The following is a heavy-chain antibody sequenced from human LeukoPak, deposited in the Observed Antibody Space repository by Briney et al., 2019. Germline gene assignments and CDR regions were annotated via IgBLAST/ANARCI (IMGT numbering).Heavy chain of an antibody. D-gene: IGHD6-19*01. CDR3: ARGVEYSSAWYFPFDQ. CDR1: GGTYSSYA. J-gene: IGHJ4*02. CDR2: IIPIFGTV. Sequence: SVKVSCKASGGTYSSYAISWVRQAPGQGLEWMGGIIPIFGTVNYAQKFQVRVTITADVSTSTVYLELSSLRAEDTAVYYCARGVEYSSAWYFPFDQWGQGTLVTVSS. V-gene: IGHV1-69*13.